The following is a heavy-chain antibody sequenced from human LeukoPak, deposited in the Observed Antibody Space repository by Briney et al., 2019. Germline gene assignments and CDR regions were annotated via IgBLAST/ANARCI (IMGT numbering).Heavy chain of an antibody. CDR1: GGSISSYY. Sequence: SGTLSLTCTVSGGSISSYYWSWIRQPPGKGLEWIGYIYYSGSTNYNPSLKSRVTISVDTSKNQFSLKLSSVTAADTAVYYCARQSDYGSGSYSYWGQGTLVTVSS. CDR3: ARQSDYGSGSYSY. V-gene: IGHV4-59*08. CDR2: IYYSGST. J-gene: IGHJ4*02. D-gene: IGHD3-10*01.